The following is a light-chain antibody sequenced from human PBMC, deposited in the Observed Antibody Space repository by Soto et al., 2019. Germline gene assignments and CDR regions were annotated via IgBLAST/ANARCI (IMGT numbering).Light chain of an antibody. V-gene: IGLV2-14*02. CDR2: EVT. CDR1: RSDVGSYNS. Sequence: QSALTQPASVSGSPGQSITISCTGTRSDVGSYNSIAWYQQLPGKAPRVMIFEVTKRPSGISNRFSGSKSGTSASLAITGLQAEDEADYYCQSYDSSLSGSVFGGGTKLTVL. CDR3: QSYDSSLSGSV. J-gene: IGLJ3*02.